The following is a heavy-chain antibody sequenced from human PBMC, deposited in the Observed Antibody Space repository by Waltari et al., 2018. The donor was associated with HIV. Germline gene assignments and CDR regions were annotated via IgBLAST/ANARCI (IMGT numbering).Heavy chain of an antibody. V-gene: IGHV4-61*02. CDR1: GGSISSGSYY. CDR2: IDTTGRT. D-gene: IGHD3-16*01. J-gene: IGHJ3*02. Sequence: QVQLQESGTGLVKPSQTLSLTCTVSGGSISSGSYYWSWIRQPAGKGLEGIWRIDTTGRTNCNPALESAVAISGDTSKNQFSWRLRSVTAARTAWDSFAGDRVITLGGVRGPHAFDIWGQGTRVTVSS. CDR3: AGDRVITLGGVRGPHAFDI.